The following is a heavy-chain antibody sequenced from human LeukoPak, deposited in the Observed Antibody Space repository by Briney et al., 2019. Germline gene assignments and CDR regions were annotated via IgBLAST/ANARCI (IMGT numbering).Heavy chain of an antibody. CDR1: GGSINDYY. CDR2: IYSSGST. V-gene: IGHV4-4*07. CDR3: AREGKWFRSYYYYMDV. Sequence: SETLSLTCNVSGGSINDYYWSWIRQSAGKGLEWRGRIYSSGSTNDNPSFKRRVTMSVDTSANQVSLKLLSVTAADTGVYFCAREGKWFRSYYYYMDVWGEGTMVTVSS. D-gene: IGHD3-10*01. J-gene: IGHJ6*03.